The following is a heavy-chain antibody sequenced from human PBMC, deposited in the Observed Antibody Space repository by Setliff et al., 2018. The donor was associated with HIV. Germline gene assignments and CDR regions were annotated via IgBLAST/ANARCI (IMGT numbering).Heavy chain of an antibody. D-gene: IGHD2-8*01. V-gene: IGHV4-39*07. CDR1: GGSLTSKNYY. J-gene: IGHJ6*03. Sequence: PSETLSLTCSVSGGSLTSKNYYWGWIRQTPEKGLEWIGDFYYNGNTFYNPSLESRVMISVDTSKNQFSLNLSSVTAADTAVYYCARSRPRSMDFYMDVWGKGTTVTVSS. CDR2: FYYNGNT. CDR3: ARSRPRSMDFYMDV.